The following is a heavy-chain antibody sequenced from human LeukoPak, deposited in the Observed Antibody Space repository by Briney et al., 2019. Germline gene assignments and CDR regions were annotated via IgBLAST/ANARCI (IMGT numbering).Heavy chain of an antibody. J-gene: IGHJ6*03. CDR1: GGTFSSYA. V-gene: IGHV1-69*05. CDR3: ARAGYYYYYMDV. CDR2: IIPIFGTA. D-gene: IGHD6-19*01. Sequence: APVKVSCKASGGTFSSYAISWVRQAPGQGLEWMGGIIPIFGTANYAQKFQGRVTITTDESTSTAYMELSSLRSEDTAVYYCARAGYYYYYMDVWGKGTTVTV.